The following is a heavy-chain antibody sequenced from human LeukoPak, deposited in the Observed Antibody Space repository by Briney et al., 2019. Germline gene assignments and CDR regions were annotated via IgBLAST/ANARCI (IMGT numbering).Heavy chain of an antibody. D-gene: IGHD2-2*01. CDR3: ARGQDGEGSNFDY. CDR1: GFTFSSYG. CDR2: IWYDGSNK. V-gene: IGHV3-33*01. J-gene: IGHJ4*02. Sequence: AGRSLRLSCAASGFTFSSYGMHWVRQAPGKGLEWVAVIWYDGSNKYYADSVKGRFTISRDNSKNTLYLQMNSLRAEDTAVYYCARGQDGEGSNFDYWGQGTLVTVSS.